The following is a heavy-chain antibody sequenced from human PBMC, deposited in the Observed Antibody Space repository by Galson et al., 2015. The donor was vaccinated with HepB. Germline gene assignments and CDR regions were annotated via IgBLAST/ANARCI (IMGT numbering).Heavy chain of an antibody. D-gene: IGHD3-22*01. CDR1: GFTSKTYG. V-gene: IGHV3-33*03. J-gene: IGHJ5*02. CDR3: ARSHYYESWFDP. CDR2: IWHDGQYR. Sequence: SLRLPCAVSGFTSKTYGIHWVRHSPDRGLEWVAVIWHDGQYRDYADSVKGRFTISSDNSKSTHYLHLSSLRLEDTAIYYCARSHYYESWFDPWGQGTLVTVSS.